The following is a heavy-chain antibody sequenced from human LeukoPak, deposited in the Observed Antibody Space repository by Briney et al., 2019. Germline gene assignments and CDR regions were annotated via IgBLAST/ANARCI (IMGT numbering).Heavy chain of an antibody. CDR1: GFTFDDYP. D-gene: IGHD1-26*01. V-gene: IGHV3-9*01. CDR3: AISGGYWAWAD. J-gene: IGHJ4*02. CDR2: ISWNSGTI. Sequence: GGSLRLSCATSGFTFDDYPMHWVRQAPGKGLEWVSSISWNSGTIGYADSVKGRFTISRDNAKNSLYLQMNSLRAEDTAIYYCAISGGYWAWADWGQGSLVTVSS.